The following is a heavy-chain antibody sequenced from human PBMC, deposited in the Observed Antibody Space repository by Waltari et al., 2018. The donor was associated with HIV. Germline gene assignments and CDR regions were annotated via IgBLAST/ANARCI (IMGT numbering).Heavy chain of an antibody. CDR3: AKDHFARNSLWDAFDI. Sequence: EGELVESGGGLVLPGGSLRLSWEGTGFIFGDYAMSWVRQAPGKGLEWFSSTGGAGDDAYYADSVKGRFTISRDHSKKTLHLQMNSLRAEDTAVYYCAKDHFARNSLWDAFDIWGQGTMVTVSS. D-gene: IGHD2-21*01. J-gene: IGHJ3*02. V-gene: IGHV3-23*04. CDR2: TGGAGDDA. CDR1: GFIFGDYA.